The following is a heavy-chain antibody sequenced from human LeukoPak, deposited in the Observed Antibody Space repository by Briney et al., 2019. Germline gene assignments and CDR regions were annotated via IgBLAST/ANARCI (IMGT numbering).Heavy chain of an antibody. D-gene: IGHD2-2*01. J-gene: IGHJ4*02. V-gene: IGHV5-51*01. CDR1: GYRFSSYW. CDR3: AIAGDSTTNCYRCFNY. CDR2: IYPDDSDT. Sequence: GECLKISCKGSGYRFSSYWIGWVRQMPGKGLEWMGIIYPDDSDTRYSPSFQGQVTISADKSISTAYLQWSSLKASDTAIYYCAIAGDSTTNCYRCFNYWGQGTLVTVSS.